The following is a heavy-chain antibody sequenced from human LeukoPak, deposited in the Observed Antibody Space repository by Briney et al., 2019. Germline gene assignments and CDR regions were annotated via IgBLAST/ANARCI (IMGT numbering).Heavy chain of an antibody. CDR2: IDPSDSYT. V-gene: IGHV5-10-1*01. CDR3: ARADINWFDP. Sequence: GESLRISCKGSGYSFTSYWITWVRQMAGKGLEWMGRIDPSDSYTNFSPSFQGHVTISADKSISTAYLQWSSLKASDTAMYYCARADINWFDPWGQGTLVTVSS. J-gene: IGHJ5*02. CDR1: GYSFTSYW.